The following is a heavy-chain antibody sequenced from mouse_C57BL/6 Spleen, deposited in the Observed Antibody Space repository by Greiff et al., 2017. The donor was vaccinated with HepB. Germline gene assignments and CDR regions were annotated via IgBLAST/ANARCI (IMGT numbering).Heavy chain of an antibody. V-gene: IGHV5-17*01. J-gene: IGHJ2*01. Sequence: EVKVEESGGGLVKPGGSLKLSCAASGFTFSDYGMHWVRQAPEKGLEWVAYISSGSSTIYYADTVKGRFTISRDNAKNTLFLQMTSLRSEDTAMYYCARGYYYGLYYFDYWGQGTTLTVSS. D-gene: IGHD1-1*01. CDR1: GFTFSDYG. CDR2: ISSGSSTI. CDR3: ARGYYYGLYYFDY.